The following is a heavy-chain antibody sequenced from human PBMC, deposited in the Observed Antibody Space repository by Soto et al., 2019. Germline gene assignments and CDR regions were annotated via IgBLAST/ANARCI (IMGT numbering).Heavy chain of an antibody. V-gene: IGHV1-3*01. J-gene: IGHJ5*02. Sequence: ASVKVSCKASGYTFTSYAMHWVRQAPGQRLEWMGWINAGNGNTKYSQKFQGRVTITRDTSASTAYMELSSLRSEDTAVYYCARVGPMVRGVPNWFDPWGQGTLVTVSS. CDR2: INAGNGNT. CDR3: ARVGPMVRGVPNWFDP. CDR1: GYTFTSYA. D-gene: IGHD3-10*01.